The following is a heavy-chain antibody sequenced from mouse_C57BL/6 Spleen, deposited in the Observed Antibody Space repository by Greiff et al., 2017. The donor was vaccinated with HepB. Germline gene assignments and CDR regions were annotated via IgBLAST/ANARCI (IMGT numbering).Heavy chain of an antibody. CDR1: GFTFSDYG. CDR3: ARNYDYDNYAMDY. Sequence: EVQRVESGGGLVKPGGSLKLSCAASGFTFSDYGMHWVRQAPEKGLEWVAYISSGSSTIYYADTVKGRFTISRDNAKNTLFLQMTSLRSEDTAMYYCARNYDYDNYAMDYWGQGTSVTVSS. J-gene: IGHJ4*01. D-gene: IGHD2-4*01. V-gene: IGHV5-17*01. CDR2: ISSGSSTI.